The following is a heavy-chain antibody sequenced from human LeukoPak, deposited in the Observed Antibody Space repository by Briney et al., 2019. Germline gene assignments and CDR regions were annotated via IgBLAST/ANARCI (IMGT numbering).Heavy chain of an antibody. D-gene: IGHD6-13*01. CDR1: GGTFSSYV. V-gene: IGHV1-69*06. Sequence: GASVKVSCKASGGTFSSYVINWVRQVAGQGLEWMGGIIPIFGTANYAQKFQGRVTITADTSTSTAYMELRSLRSDDTAVYYCARVAAADYFDYWGQGTLFTVSS. CDR3: ARVAAADYFDY. CDR2: IIPIFGTA. J-gene: IGHJ4*02.